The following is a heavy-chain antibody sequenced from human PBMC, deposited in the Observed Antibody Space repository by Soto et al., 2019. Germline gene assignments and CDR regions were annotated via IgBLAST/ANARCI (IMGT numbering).Heavy chain of an antibody. Sequence: QVQLVQSGAEVKTPGASVKVSCKASGYTFTSYGVTWVRQAPGQGLEWMGWVSGDNGNTNYAQKFQDRATMNTDTYTTPAYMQVRSLSPDDTTVYYCSRDLVVQTTTGGVDFWGQGTLVTVSS. V-gene: IGHV1-18*01. CDR3: SRDLVVQTTTGGVDF. CDR1: GYTFTSYG. D-gene: IGHD4-17*01. J-gene: IGHJ4*02. CDR2: VSGDNGNT.